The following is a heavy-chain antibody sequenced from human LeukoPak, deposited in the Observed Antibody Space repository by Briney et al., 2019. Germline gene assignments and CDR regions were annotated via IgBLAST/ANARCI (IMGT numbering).Heavy chain of an antibody. CDR1: GFSFTAYW. CDR2: IYPGDSDT. CDR3: ARYMSPGGARFPFDP. D-gene: IGHD1-26*01. J-gene: IGHJ5*02. V-gene: IGHV5-51*01. Sequence: GESLKISCKGSGFSFTAYWIAWVRQLPGKGLEWMGIIYPGDSDTRYSPSFQGQVTISADKSITTAYLQWSSLKASDTAMYYCARYMSPGGARFPFDPWGQGTQVTVSS.